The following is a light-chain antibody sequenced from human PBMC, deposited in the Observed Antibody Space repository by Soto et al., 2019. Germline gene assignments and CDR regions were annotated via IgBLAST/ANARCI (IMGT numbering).Light chain of an antibody. V-gene: IGKV1-39*01. Sequence: DIQMTQSPSSLSASVGDRFTITCRASQGISTYLNWYQQRPGKAPKLLIYAASSLQSGVPSRFSGSGSETHFTLTISSLQPEDFATYSCQQSYSITWTFGQGTKVEIK. J-gene: IGKJ1*01. CDR3: QQSYSITWT. CDR2: AAS. CDR1: QGISTY.